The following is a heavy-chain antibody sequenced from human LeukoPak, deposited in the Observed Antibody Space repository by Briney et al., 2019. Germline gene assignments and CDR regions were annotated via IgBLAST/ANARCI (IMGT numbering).Heavy chain of an antibody. J-gene: IGHJ3*02. CDR2: ISSSISTI. CDR3: ARDRLYAFDI. D-gene: IGHD4/OR15-4a*01. V-gene: IGHV3-48*02. Sequence: GGSLRLSCAASGFTFSTYSMNWVRQAPGKGLEWVSYISSSISTIYYADSVKGRFTISRDNAKDSLYLQMSSLRDEDTAVYYCARDRLYAFDIWGQGTMVTVAS. CDR1: GFTFSTYS.